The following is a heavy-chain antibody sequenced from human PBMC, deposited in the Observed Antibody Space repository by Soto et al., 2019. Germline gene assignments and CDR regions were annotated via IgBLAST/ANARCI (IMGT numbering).Heavy chain of an antibody. Sequence: GASVKVSCKASGYTFTSYGISWVRQAPGQGLEWMGWISAYNGNTNYAQKLQGRVTMTTDTSTSTAYMELRSLRSDDTAVYYCARSTTYDILTGLLFDYWGQGTLVTVSS. CDR3: ARSTTYDILTGLLFDY. CDR2: ISAYNGNT. CDR1: GYTFTSYG. J-gene: IGHJ4*02. V-gene: IGHV1-18*01. D-gene: IGHD3-9*01.